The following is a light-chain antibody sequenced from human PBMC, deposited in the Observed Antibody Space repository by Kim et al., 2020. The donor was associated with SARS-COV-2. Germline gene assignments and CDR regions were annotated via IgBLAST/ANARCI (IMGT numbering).Light chain of an antibody. CDR2: MVR. V-gene: IGLV3-21*04. CDR1: DIGCTS. Sequence: APRKTAPHSRWGNDIGCTSVQRYPHKPGQAPVLVTSMVRARASGVPERVSVSNSGNTASLTISRVEAGDEADYYCQVWDSSGDHPVFGGGNQLTVL. J-gene: IGLJ3*02. CDR3: QVWDSSGDHPV.